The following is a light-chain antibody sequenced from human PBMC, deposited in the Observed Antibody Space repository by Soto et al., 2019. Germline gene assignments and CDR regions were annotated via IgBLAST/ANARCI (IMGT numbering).Light chain of an antibody. CDR1: QSVSSNF. CDR3: QQYGSSPIT. V-gene: IGKV3-20*01. CDR2: AAS. J-gene: IGKJ5*01. Sequence: EIVLTQSPGTLSLSPGERATLSCRASQSVSSNFLAWYQQTSGQAPRLLIYAASSRATGIPGRFSGSGSGTGFTLTISRLEPEDFAVYYCQQYGSSPITFGQGTRLEIK.